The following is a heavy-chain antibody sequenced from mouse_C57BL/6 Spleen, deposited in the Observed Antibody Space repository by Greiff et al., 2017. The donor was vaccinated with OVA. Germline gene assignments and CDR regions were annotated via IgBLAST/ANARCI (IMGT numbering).Heavy chain of an antibody. D-gene: IGHD1-1*01. CDR1: GYSITSCYY. Sequence: DVQLLESAPGLVQPSQSLSHTCSVTGYSITSCYYWNWIRQFPGNKLEWMGYISYDGSNNYNPSLKNRISITRDTSKNQFFLKLNSVTTEDTATYYFSREGYDHGSIYPYYIGCSGQRNTPIVSS. V-gene: IGHV3-6*01. CDR3: SREGYDHGSIYPYYIGC. J-gene: IGHJ2*01. CDR2: ISYDGSN.